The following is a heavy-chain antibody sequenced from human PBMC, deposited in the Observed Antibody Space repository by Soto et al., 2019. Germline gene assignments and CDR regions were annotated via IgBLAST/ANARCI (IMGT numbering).Heavy chain of an antibody. Sequence: ASVKVSCKASGYTFTGYYMHWVRQAPGQGLEWMGWINPNSGGTNYAQKFQGRVTMTRDTSISTAYMELSRLRSDDTAVYYCAREPPLREYTSSSLDYYYGMDVWRQGTTVTVS. V-gene: IGHV1-2*02. CDR3: AREPPLREYTSSSLDYYYGMDV. CDR2: INPNSGGT. CDR1: GYTFTGYY. J-gene: IGHJ6*02. D-gene: IGHD6-6*01.